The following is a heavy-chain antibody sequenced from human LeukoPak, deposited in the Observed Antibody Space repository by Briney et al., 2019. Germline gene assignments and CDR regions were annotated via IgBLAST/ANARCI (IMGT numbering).Heavy chain of an antibody. Sequence: PSETLSLTCAVYGGSFSGYYWSWIRQPPGKGLEWIGEINHSGSTNSNPSLKSRVTISVDTSKNQFSLKLSSVTAADTAVYYCARSRPTGSWHGAFVDYWGQGTLVTVSS. CDR1: GGSFSGYY. CDR2: INHSGST. J-gene: IGHJ4*02. CDR3: ARSRPTGSWHGAFVDY. D-gene: IGHD6-13*01. V-gene: IGHV4-34*01.